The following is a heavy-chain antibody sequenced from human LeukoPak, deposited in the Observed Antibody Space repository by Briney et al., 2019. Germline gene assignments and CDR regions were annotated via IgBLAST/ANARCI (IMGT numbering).Heavy chain of an antibody. J-gene: IGHJ3*02. CDR1: GYTFTSYG. CDR2: INPNSGGT. V-gene: IGHV1-2*04. D-gene: IGHD1-14*01. CDR3: ARDRNTHAFDI. Sequence: ASVKVSCKASGYTFTSYGISWVRQAPGQGLEWMGWINPNSGGTNYAQKFQGWVTMTRDTSISTAYMELSRLRSDDTAVYYCARDRNTHAFDIWGQGTMVTVSS.